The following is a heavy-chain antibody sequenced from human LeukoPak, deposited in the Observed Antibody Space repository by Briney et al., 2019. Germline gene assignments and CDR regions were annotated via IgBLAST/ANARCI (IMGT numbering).Heavy chain of an antibody. J-gene: IGHJ6*02. Sequence: GGSLRLSCAASGFTFSSYGMHWVRQAPGKGLEWVAVIWYDGSNKYYADSVKGRFTISRDNSKNMLYLQMNSLRAEDTAVYYCARDPYCSSTGCYNLYYYGMDVWGQGTTVTVSS. CDR1: GFTFSSYG. D-gene: IGHD2-2*02. CDR3: ARDPYCSSTGCYNLYYYGMDV. CDR2: IWYDGSNK. V-gene: IGHV3-33*01.